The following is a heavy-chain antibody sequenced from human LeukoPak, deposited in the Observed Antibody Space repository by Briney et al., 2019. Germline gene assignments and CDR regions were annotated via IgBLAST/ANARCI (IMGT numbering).Heavy chain of an antibody. V-gene: IGHV4-31*03. CDR1: GVSISSRPYY. CDR3: ARGGRTWFAP. D-gene: IGHD6-25*01. J-gene: IGHJ5*02. CDR2: IYYSGSA. Sequence: IPSQTLSLTCTVSGVSISSRPYYGSWIRQLPGKGPDWIGYIYYSGSAYYDPSLNSRLTISLDKSKNQFSLKLSSVTAADTAVYYCARGGRTWFAPWGQGTLVTVSS.